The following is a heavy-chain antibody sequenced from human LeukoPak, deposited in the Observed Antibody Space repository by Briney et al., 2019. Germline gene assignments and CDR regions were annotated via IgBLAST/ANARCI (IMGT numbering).Heavy chain of an antibody. V-gene: IGHV4-4*07. CDR3: ARVHYSSSWYSNWFDP. CDR2: IYTSGST. D-gene: IGHD6-13*01. J-gene: IGHJ5*02. Sequence: PSETLSLTCTVSGGSISSYYWSWIRQPAGKGLEWIGRIYTSGSTNYNPSLKSRVTMSVDTSKNQFSLKLSSATAADTAVYYCARVHYSSSWYSNWFDPWGQGTLVTVSS. CDR1: GGSISSYY.